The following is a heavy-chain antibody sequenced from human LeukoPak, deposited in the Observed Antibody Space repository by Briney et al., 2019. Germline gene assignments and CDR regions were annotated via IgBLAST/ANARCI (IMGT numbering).Heavy chain of an antibody. CDR1: GYTFTAYY. CDR3: ARDGTETGIAAAGIEFDP. D-gene: IGHD6-13*01. J-gene: IGHJ5*02. V-gene: IGHV1-2*02. Sequence: ASVKVSCKASGYTFTAYYMHWVRQAPGQGLEWMGWINPNSGGTNYAQKFQGRVTLTRDTSLSTAYMELRRLRSDDTAVYYCARDGTETGIAAAGIEFDPWGQGTLVTVSS. CDR2: INPNSGGT.